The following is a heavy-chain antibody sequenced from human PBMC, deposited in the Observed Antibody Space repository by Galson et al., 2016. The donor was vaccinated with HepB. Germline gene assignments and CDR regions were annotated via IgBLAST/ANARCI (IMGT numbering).Heavy chain of an antibody. D-gene: IGHD5-12*01. CDR3: VRRQVVSHTGFFDP. Sequence: PALVKPTQTLTLTCTLSGFGLNTHGVGVAWIRQPPGKALEWLALVYWDGEERYNPSLKSRLTISRDTSKNQVVVTMTDMQPVDAGTYFCVRRQVVSHTGFFDPWGQGALVTVSS. CDR1: GFGLNTHGVG. J-gene: IGHJ5*02. V-gene: IGHV2-5*02. CDR2: VYWDGEE.